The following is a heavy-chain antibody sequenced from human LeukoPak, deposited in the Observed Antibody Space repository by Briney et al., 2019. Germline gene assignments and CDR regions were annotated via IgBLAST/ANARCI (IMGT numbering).Heavy chain of an antibody. V-gene: IGHV4-59*01. J-gene: IGHJ6*02. Sequence: SETLSLTCTVSGGSISSYYWSWIRQPPGKGLEWIGYIYYSGSTNYNPSLKSRVTISVDTSKNQFSLKLSSVTAADTAVYYCARDTHQVGPYGMDVWGQGTTVTVSS. D-gene: IGHD1-26*01. CDR3: ARDTHQVGPYGMDV. CDR2: IYYSGST. CDR1: GGSISSYY.